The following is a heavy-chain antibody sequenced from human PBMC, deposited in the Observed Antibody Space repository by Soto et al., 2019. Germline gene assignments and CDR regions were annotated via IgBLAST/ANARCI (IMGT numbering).Heavy chain of an antibody. CDR1: GFTFTTFG. J-gene: IGHJ6*02. D-gene: IGHD4-17*01. CDR3: AKELQAYGDYNYYYYGMDV. V-gene: IGHV3-30*18. Sequence: QVQLVESGGGVVQSGGSLRLSCTASGFTFTTFGIHWVRQAPGKGLEWVALISYDGHNKYFSDSVKGRFTISRDNYKHTLSLHMNSLGAEDTAVYYCAKELQAYGDYNYYYYGMDVWGQGTTVSVSS. CDR2: ISYDGHNK.